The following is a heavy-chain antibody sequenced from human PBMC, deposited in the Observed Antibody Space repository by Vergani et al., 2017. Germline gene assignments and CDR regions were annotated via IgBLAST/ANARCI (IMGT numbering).Heavy chain of an antibody. D-gene: IGHD5-18*01. Sequence: QVQLVESGGGVVQPGRSLRLSCAASGFTFSSYGMHWVRQAPGKGLEWVAVIWHDGSNKYYADSVKGRFTISRDNSKNTLYLQMNSLRAEDTAVYYCAREWGWGTAMVYYYYYGMDVWGQGTTVTVSS. J-gene: IGHJ6*02. CDR3: AREWGWGTAMVYYYYYGMDV. V-gene: IGHV3-33*01. CDR1: GFTFSSYG. CDR2: IWHDGSNK.